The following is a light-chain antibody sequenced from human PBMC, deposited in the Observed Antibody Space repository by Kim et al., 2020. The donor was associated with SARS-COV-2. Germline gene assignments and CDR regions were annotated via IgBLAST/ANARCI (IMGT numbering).Light chain of an antibody. CDR3: QQYGSSPWT. Sequence: SPGESATLSCRASQSVSSSYLAWYQQKPGQAPRLLMYDASSRATGIPDRFSGSGSGTDFTLTISRLEPEDFAVYYCQQYGSSPWTFGQGTKVDIK. J-gene: IGKJ1*01. CDR1: QSVSSSY. CDR2: DAS. V-gene: IGKV3-20*01.